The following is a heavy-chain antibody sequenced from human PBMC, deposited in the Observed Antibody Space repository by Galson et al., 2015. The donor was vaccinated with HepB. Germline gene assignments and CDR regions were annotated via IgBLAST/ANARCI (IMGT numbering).Heavy chain of an antibody. V-gene: IGHV3-74*01. Sequence: SLRLSCAASGFTFGSYWMHWVRQAPGKGLVWVSRINSDGSSRNYADSVKGRFTISRDNAKNTLYLQMNSLRAEDAAVYYCARVILTDYTYTLDYWGQGTLVTVSS. CDR1: GFTFGSYW. J-gene: IGHJ4*02. D-gene: IGHD3-9*01. CDR2: INSDGSSR. CDR3: ARVILTDYTYTLDY.